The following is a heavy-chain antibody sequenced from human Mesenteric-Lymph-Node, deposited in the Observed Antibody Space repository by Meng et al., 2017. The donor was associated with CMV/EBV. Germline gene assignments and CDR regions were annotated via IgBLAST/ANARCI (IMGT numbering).Heavy chain of an antibody. CDR2: VYDDGTT. V-gene: IGHV4-59*12. CDR1: DDSISTYY. J-gene: IGHJ4*02. D-gene: IGHD5/OR15-5a*01. CDR3: VRRLSNTGDYFVS. Sequence: SETLSLTCTVSDDSISTYYWTWVRQPPGKGLEWIGSVYDDGTTGYNLSLWSRVSISGDTSKNQFSLTLTSVTAADTAVYYCVRRLSNTGDYFVSWGQGTPVTVSS.